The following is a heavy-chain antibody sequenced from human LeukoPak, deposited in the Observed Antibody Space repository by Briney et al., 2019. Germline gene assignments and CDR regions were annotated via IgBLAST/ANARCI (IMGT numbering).Heavy chain of an antibody. V-gene: IGHV4-39*01. CDR1: GGSISSSSYY. D-gene: IGHD2-2*01. J-gene: IGHJ4*02. CDR2: IYYSGST. CDR3: ARELDCSSTSCEVGGGSDY. Sequence: SETLSLTCTVSGGSISSSSYYWGWIRQPPGKGLEWIGSIYYSGSTYYNPSLKSRVTISVDTSKNQFSLKLSSVTAADTAVYYCARELDCSSTSCEVGGGSDYWGQGTLVTVSS.